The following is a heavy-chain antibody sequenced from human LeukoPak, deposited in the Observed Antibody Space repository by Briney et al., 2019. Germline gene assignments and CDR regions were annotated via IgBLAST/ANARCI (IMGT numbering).Heavy chain of an antibody. D-gene: IGHD3-10*01. CDR2: IKSKTDGGTT. Sequence: GGSLRLSCAASGFTFSNAWMSWVRQAPGKGLEWVGRIKSKTDGGTTDYAAPVKGRFTISRDDSKNTLYLQMNSLKTEDTAVYYCTRTGRFGELFRYYYYMDVWGKGTTVTVSS. CDR1: GFTFSNAW. CDR3: TRTGRFGELFRYYYYMDV. J-gene: IGHJ6*03. V-gene: IGHV3-15*01.